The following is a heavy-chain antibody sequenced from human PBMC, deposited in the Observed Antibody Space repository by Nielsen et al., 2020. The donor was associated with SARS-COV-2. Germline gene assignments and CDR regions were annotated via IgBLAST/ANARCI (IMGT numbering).Heavy chain of an antibody. CDR2: IEEDGSEK. J-gene: IGHJ6*02. Sequence: GESLKISCAASEFTFNNYWMNWVRQAPGKGLEWVANIEEDGSEKFYLDSVKGRFTISRDNAKNSLYLQMNNLKAEDTAVYYCARVSSMWLTYMDVWGQGTTVTVSS. CDR3: ARVSSMWLTYMDV. CDR1: EFTFNNYW. V-gene: IGHV3-7*01. D-gene: IGHD6-19*01.